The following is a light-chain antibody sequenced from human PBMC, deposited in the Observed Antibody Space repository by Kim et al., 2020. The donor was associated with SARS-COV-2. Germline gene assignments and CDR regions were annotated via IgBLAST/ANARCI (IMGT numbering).Light chain of an antibody. CDR3: QQYNRWPPYI. CDR2: GAS. Sequence: VSPGEGATLSCRASQNVSTNLAWYQQKPGQPPRLLIFGASIRATGIPARFGGTGSGTEFTLTISSLQSEDFAVYYCQQYNRWPPYIFGQGTKLEIK. CDR1: QNVSTN. J-gene: IGKJ2*01. V-gene: IGKV3-15*01.